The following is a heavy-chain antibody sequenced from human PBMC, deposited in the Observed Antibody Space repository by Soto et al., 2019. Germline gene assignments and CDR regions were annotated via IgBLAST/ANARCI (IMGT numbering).Heavy chain of an antibody. CDR1: GFTFSSYS. Sequence: PGGSVRVSCAASGFTFSSYSMNWVRQAPGKGLEWVSYISSSSSTIYYADSVKGRFTISRDNAKNSLYLQMNSLRDEDTAVYYCARQFTMIVVVIRSPRGAFDIWGQGTMVTVSS. J-gene: IGHJ3*02. CDR2: ISSSSSTI. CDR3: ARQFTMIVVVIRSPRGAFDI. D-gene: IGHD3-22*01. V-gene: IGHV3-48*02.